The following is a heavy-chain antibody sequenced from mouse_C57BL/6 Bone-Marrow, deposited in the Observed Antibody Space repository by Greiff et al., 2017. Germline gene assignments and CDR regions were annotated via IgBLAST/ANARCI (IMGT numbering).Heavy chain of an antibody. CDR1: GFTFTDYY. V-gene: IGHV7-3*01. CDR2: IRNKANGYTT. CDR3: ARYRLGRWDWDFDV. D-gene: IGHD4-1*01. J-gene: IGHJ1*03. Sequence: DVMLVESGGGLVQPGGSLSLSCAASGFTFTDYYMSWVRQPPGKALEWLGFIRNKANGYTTEYSASVKGRFTISRDNSQSILYLQMNALRAEDSATYYCARYRLGRWDWDFDVWGTGTTVTVSS.